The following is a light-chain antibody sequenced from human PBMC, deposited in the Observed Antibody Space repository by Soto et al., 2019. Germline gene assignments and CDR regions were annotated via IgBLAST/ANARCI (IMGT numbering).Light chain of an antibody. CDR3: RSYTSRGSVV. J-gene: IGLJ2*01. CDR1: STDVGSYNR. CDR2: EVS. V-gene: IGLV2-18*02. Sequence: QSALTQPPSVSGAPGQSVTISCTGTSTDVGSYNRVSWYQQPPGTAPTLMIYEVSYRPSGVPDRFSGSKSGNTASLTISGLQAEDEADYYWRSYTSRGSVVFGGGTKLTVL.